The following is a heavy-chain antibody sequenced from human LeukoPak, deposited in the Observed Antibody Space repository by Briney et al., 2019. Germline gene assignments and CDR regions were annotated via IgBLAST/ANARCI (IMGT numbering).Heavy chain of an antibody. CDR3: ARGYYLGY. J-gene: IGHJ4*02. CDR2: IYSSGST. Sequence: PSETLSLTCAVYGGSFSGYYWSWIRQPPGKGLEWIGYIYSSGSTNYNPSLKSRVTISVDTSKNQFSLKLSSVTAADTAVYYCARGYYLGYWGQGALVTVSS. V-gene: IGHV4-59*01. CDR1: GGSFSGYY.